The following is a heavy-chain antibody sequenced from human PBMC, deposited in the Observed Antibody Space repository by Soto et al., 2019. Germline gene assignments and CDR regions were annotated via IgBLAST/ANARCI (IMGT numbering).Heavy chain of an antibody. V-gene: IGHV3-21*01. D-gene: IGHD2-15*01. CDR3: ASTTVVAATFDF. Sequence: EVQLVESGGGLVKPGGSLTLSCGAYGFTFRSYNMNWLRQAPGKGLEWVASISSGSSNIYYADSVKGRFTISRDNAKNSLYLQMDSLRAEDSAVYYCASTTVVAATFDFWGQGTLVTVSS. CDR1: GFTFRSYN. CDR2: ISSGSSNI. J-gene: IGHJ4*02.